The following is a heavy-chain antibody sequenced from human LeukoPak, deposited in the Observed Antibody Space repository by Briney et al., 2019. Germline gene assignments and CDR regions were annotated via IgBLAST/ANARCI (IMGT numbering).Heavy chain of an antibody. J-gene: IGHJ6*02. CDR2: ISGYNGNT. CDR1: GYTFINYD. CDR3: AREVTHHVYYGMDV. Sequence: ASVKVPCKASGYTFINYDIRWVRQAPGQGLEWMGWISGYNGNTNYAQKFQGRVTMTTDTSTSTAYMELRSLRSDDTAVYYCAREVTHHVYYGMDVWGQGTTVTVSS. V-gene: IGHV1-18*01. D-gene: IGHD4-23*01.